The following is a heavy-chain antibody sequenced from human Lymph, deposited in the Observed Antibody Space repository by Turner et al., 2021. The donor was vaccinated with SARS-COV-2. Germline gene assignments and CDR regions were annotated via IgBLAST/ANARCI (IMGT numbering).Heavy chain of an antibody. Sequence: EVQLLECVVGLGQPGGSLRLSCAASGFTFNSYAMNWVRQAPGKGLEWVSAISSSGGSTYYADAVKGRFTISRYNSKNTLYLQMNRLRAEDTAVYYCGKAPNWYVLAAVDYWGQGTLVTVSS. CDR1: GFTFNSYA. D-gene: IGHD1-1*01. J-gene: IGHJ4*02. CDR2: ISSSGGST. V-gene: IGHV3-23*01. CDR3: GKAPNWYVLAAVDY.